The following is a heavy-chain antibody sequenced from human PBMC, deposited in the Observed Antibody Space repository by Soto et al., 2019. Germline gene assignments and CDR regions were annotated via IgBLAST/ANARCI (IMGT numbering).Heavy chain of an antibody. CDR2: ISSSGSTI. CDR1: GFTFSSYE. J-gene: IGHJ4*02. D-gene: IGHD3-10*01. Sequence: GGSLRLSCAASGFTFSSYEMNWVRQAPGKGLEWVSYISSSGSTIYYADSVKGRFTVSRDNAKNSLYLQMNSLRAEDTAVYYCASDQGTNYGYVYWGQGTLVTVSS. CDR3: ASDQGTNYGYVY. V-gene: IGHV3-48*03.